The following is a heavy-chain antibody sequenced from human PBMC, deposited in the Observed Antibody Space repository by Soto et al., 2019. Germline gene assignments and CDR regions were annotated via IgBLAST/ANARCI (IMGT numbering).Heavy chain of an antibody. CDR1: GDSVNSGNYY. D-gene: IGHD6-19*01. CDR2: IYFSGST. Sequence: SETLSLTCDVFGDSVNSGNYYWTWIRQPPGKDLEWIGNIYFSGSTYYNPSLNSRVTLSIDTSKNHFSLKLTSVTAADTAMYYCARHRAVAGLDYWGQGTLVTAPQ. CDR3: ARHRAVAGLDY. J-gene: IGHJ4*02. V-gene: IGHV4-39*01.